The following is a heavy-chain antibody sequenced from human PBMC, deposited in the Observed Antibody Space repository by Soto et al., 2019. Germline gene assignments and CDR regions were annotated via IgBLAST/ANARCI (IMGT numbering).Heavy chain of an antibody. CDR3: AKADVQGDFVDH. D-gene: IGHD2-21*02. CDR1: GGSVTNDGHS. CDR2: IYYTGTA. J-gene: IGHJ4*02. V-gene: IGHV4-30-2*01. Sequence: QLQLQESGSGLVRPSQTLSLTCAVSGGSVTNDGHSWSWIRQPPGKGLEWIGYIYYTGTAYYNPSLESRVTISLDTSKNQFSLKVTSVTAADTAVYYCAKADVQGDFVDHWGQGTLVTVSS.